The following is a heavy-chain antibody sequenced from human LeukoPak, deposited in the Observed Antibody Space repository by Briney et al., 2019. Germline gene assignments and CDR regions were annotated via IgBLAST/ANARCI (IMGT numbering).Heavy chain of an antibody. CDR2: IRYDGSNK. CDR1: GFTFSSYA. D-gene: IGHD3-10*01. J-gene: IGHJ4*02. V-gene: IGHV3-30*02. Sequence: GGSLRLSCAASGFTFSSYAMHWVRQAPGKGLEWVAFIRYDGSNKYYADTVKGRFTISRDNSKNTLYLQMNSLRAEDTALYYCAREETRITMLRGVTYFEYWGQGTLVTVSS. CDR3: AREETRITMLRGVTYFEY.